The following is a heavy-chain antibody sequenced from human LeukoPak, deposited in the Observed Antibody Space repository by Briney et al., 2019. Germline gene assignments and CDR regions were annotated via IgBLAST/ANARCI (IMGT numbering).Heavy chain of an antibody. CDR2: ISYDGSNK. Sequence: GGSLRLSCAASGFTFSSYAMHWVRQAPGKGLEWVAVISYDGSNKYYADSVKGRFTISRDNSKNTLYLQMNSLRAEDTAVYYCARETVTPYYYYYGMDVWGQGTTVTVSS. CDR1: GFTFSSYA. CDR3: ARETVTPYYYYYGMDV. D-gene: IGHD4-17*01. V-gene: IGHV3-30-3*01. J-gene: IGHJ6*02.